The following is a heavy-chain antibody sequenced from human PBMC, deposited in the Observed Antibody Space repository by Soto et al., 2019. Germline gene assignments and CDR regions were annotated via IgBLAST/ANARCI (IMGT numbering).Heavy chain of an antibody. CDR1: GFTFSSYW. CDR3: ARGCSGGSCYSTVSDR. Sequence: EVQLVESGGGLVQPGGSLRLSCAASGFTFSSYWMSWVRQAPGKGLEWVANIKQDGSEKYYVDSVKGRFTISRDNAKNXLYLQMNSLRAEDTAVYYCARGCSGGSCYSTVSDRWGQGTLVTVSS. V-gene: IGHV3-7*01. CDR2: IKQDGSEK. D-gene: IGHD2-15*01. J-gene: IGHJ4*02.